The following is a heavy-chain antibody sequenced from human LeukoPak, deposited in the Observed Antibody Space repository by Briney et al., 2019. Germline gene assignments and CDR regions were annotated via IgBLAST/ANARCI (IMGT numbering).Heavy chain of an antibody. V-gene: IGHV3-66*02. Sequence: PGGSLRLSXAASGFTVRSNYMSWVRQTPGKGLEWVSVIYSGGSTYYADSVKGRFTISRDNSKNTLYLQMNSLRAEDTAVYYCARSYRYYMDVWGKGTTVTVSS. J-gene: IGHJ6*03. CDR1: GFTVRSNY. CDR2: IYSGGST. CDR3: ARSYRYYMDV.